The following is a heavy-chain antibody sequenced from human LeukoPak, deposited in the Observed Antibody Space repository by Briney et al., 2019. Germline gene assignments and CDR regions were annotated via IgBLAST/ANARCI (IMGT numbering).Heavy chain of an antibody. CDR3: ARVKGQTHLRGFDI. D-gene: IGHD4-23*01. Sequence: SETLSLTCAVSGGSISSSNWWSWVRQPPGKGLEWIGEIYHSGSTNYNPSLKSRVTISVDTSKNQFSLKLSSVTAADTAVYYCARVKGQTHLRGFDIWGQGTMVTVSS. V-gene: IGHV4-4*02. CDR2: IYHSGST. CDR1: GGSISSSNW. J-gene: IGHJ3*02.